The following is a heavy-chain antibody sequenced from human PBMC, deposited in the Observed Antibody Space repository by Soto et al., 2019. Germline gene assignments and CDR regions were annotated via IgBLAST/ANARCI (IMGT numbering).Heavy chain of an antibody. CDR3: ARYYGSGSYYSRDYYYGMDV. CDR1: GFTVSSNY. Sequence: GGSLRLSCAASGFTVSSNYMSWVRQAPGKGLEWVSVIYNGGSTYYADSVKGRFTISRDNSKNTLYLQMNSLRAEDTAVYYCARYYGSGSYYSRDYYYGMDVWGQGTTVTVSS. D-gene: IGHD3-10*01. CDR2: IYNGGST. J-gene: IGHJ6*02. V-gene: IGHV3-53*01.